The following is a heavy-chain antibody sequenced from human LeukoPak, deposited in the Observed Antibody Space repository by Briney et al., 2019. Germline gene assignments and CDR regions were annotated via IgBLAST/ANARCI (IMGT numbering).Heavy chain of an antibody. Sequence: PGGSLRLSCAASGFSFSSALMSWVRQAPGKGLEWVGRIKSKTNGGITDYAAPVKGRFTISRDDSKNTLYLQMDSLQTEDTAVYYCAREGIGGGAFDIWGQGTMVTVSA. CDR1: GFSFSSAL. CDR2: IKSKTNGGIT. V-gene: IGHV3-15*01. D-gene: IGHD2/OR15-2a*01. J-gene: IGHJ3*02. CDR3: AREGIGGGAFDI.